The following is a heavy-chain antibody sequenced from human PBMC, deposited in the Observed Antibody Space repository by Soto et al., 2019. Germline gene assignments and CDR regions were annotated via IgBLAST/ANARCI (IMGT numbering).Heavy chain of an antibody. CDR2: IIPIFGTA. D-gene: IGHD3-10*01. Sequence: QVQLVQSGAEVKKPGSSVKVSCKASGGTFSSYAISWVRQAPGQGLEWMGGIIPIFGTANYAQKFQGRVTITSDEATSTGGMELRSRGSEDTAVYYCAGTGGYDGSGSYERGWFDPWGQGTLVTVSS. CDR1: GGTFSSYA. V-gene: IGHV1-69*05. CDR3: AGTGGYDGSGSYERGWFDP. J-gene: IGHJ5*02.